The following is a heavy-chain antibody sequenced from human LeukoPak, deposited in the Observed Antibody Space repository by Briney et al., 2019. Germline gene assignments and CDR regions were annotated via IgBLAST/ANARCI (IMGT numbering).Heavy chain of an antibody. V-gene: IGHV3-15*01. CDR3: TTLLWFGEFSNPFDY. D-gene: IGHD3-10*01. CDR2: LKSKADGGTT. CDR1: GFTFSKAR. Sequence: PGGAPRHSCAVSGFTFSKARVSWGRPAPGKGLEWGWRLKSKADGGTTDCAAPVKGRFTISRDDSNNTLYLQMNSLKTEDTAVYYCTTLLWFGEFSNPFDYWCQGTLVTVSS. J-gene: IGHJ4*02.